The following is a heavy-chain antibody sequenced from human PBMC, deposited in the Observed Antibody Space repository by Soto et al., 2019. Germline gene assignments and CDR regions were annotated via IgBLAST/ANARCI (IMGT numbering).Heavy chain of an antibody. CDR1: GFTFSSYA. D-gene: IGHD3-9*01. CDR3: ARGGRYFDWPSDY. Sequence: GGSLRLSCAASGFTFSSYAMHWVRQAPGKGLEWVAVISYDGSNKYYADSVKGRFTISRDNSKNTLYLQMNSLRAEDTAVYYCARGGRYFDWPSDYWGQGTLVTVSS. V-gene: IGHV3-30-3*01. J-gene: IGHJ4*02. CDR2: ISYDGSNK.